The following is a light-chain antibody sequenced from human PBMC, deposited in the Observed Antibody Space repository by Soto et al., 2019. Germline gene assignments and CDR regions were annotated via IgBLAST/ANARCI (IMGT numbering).Light chain of an antibody. Sequence: QSAQSQLASVSGSPGEAITISCTGTGSDVGSYNYVSWYQQQPGKAHKLMIFDVSNRPSGVSHRFSGSKSGNMASLSFSGLQAEDEADYYCSSYTTSSTYVLGTGTKVTVL. CDR3: SSYTTSSTYV. CDR1: GSDVGSYNY. CDR2: DVS. J-gene: IGLJ1*01. V-gene: IGLV2-14*03.